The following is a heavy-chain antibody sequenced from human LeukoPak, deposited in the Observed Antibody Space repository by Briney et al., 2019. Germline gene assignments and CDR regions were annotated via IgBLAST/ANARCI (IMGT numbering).Heavy chain of an antibody. CDR2: INPSGGST. CDR1: GYTFTSYY. Sequence: GASVKVSCKASGYTFTSYYMHWVRQAPGQGFEWMGIINPSGGSTSYAQKFQGRVTMTRDMSTSTVYMELSSLRSEDTAVYYCVRARFYYYDSSGYGEYFQHWGQGTLVTVSS. CDR3: VRARFYYYDSSGYGEYFQH. D-gene: IGHD3-22*01. V-gene: IGHV1-46*01. J-gene: IGHJ1*01.